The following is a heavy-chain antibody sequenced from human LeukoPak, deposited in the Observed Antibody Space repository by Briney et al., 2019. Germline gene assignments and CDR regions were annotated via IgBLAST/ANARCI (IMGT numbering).Heavy chain of an antibody. V-gene: IGHV4-30-2*01. J-gene: IGHJ4*02. CDR2: IYHSGST. CDR1: GGSISIGGYS. D-gene: IGHD3-3*01. Sequence: SQTLSLTCAVSGGSISIGGYSWSWIRQPPGQGLEWIGYIYHSGSTYYNPSLKSRVTISVDRSKNQFSLKLSSVTAADTAVYYCARVAVTIFGVVIPLGPDYYYFDYWGQGSLVTVSS. CDR3: ARVAVTIFGVVIPLGPDYYYFDY.